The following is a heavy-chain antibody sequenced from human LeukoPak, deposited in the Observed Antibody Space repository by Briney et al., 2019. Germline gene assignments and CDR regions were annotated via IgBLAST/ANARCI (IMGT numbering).Heavy chain of an antibody. J-gene: IGHJ4*02. CDR2: IYSDGST. CDR1: GFTVSSKY. D-gene: IGHD3-3*01. CDR3: AKDREWLLPHYFDY. Sequence: PGGSLRLSCAASGFTVSSKYMSWVRQAPGKGLEWVSVIYSDGSTYYADSVKGRFTISRDNAKNTLYLQMNSLRAEDTAVYYCAKDREWLLPHYFDYWGQGTLVTVSS. V-gene: IGHV3-66*01.